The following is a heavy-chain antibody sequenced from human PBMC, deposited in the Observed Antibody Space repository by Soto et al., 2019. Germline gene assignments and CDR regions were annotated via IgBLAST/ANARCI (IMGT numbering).Heavy chain of an antibody. V-gene: IGHV4-30-2*01. D-gene: IGHD5-12*01. CDR2: IYHSGST. CDR3: ARDRRRDGYNQGAYYYYYGMDV. CDR1: GGSISSGGYS. Sequence: PSKTLSLTCAVSGGSISSGGYSWSWIRQPPGKGLEWIGYIYHSGSTYYNPSLKSRVTISVDRSKNQFSLKLSSVTAADTAVYYCARDRRRDGYNQGAYYYYYGMDVWGQGTTVTVSS. J-gene: IGHJ6*02.